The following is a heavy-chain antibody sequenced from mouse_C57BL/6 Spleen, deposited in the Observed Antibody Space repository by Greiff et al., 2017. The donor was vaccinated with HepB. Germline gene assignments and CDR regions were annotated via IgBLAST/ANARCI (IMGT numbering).Heavy chain of an antibody. CDR2: IDPSDSYT. V-gene: IGHV1-69*01. J-gene: IGHJ2*01. CDR3: ARSYGNYVDY. CDR1: GYTFTSYW. Sequence: QVQLQQPGAELVMPGASVKLSCKASGYTFTSYWMHGVKQRPGQGLEWIGEIDPSDSYTNYNQKFKGKSTLTVDKSSSTACMQLSSLTSEDAAVYYCARSYGNYVDYWGQGTTLTVSS. D-gene: IGHD2-1*01.